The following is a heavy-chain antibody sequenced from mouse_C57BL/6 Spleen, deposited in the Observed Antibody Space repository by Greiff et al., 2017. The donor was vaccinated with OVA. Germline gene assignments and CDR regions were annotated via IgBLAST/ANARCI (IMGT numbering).Heavy chain of an antibody. Sequence: QVQLQQSGPELVKPGASVKISCKASGYAFSSSWMNWVKQRPGKGLEWIGRIYPGDGDTNYNGKFKGKATLTADKSSSTAYMQLSSLTSEDSAVYFCASGTTVVAYYFDYWGQGTTLTVSS. CDR3: ASGTTVVAYYFDY. CDR1: GYAFSSSW. D-gene: IGHD1-1*01. V-gene: IGHV1-82*01. J-gene: IGHJ2*01. CDR2: IYPGDGDT.